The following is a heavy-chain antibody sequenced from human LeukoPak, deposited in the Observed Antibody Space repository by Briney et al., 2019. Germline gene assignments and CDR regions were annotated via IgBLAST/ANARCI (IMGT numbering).Heavy chain of an antibody. CDR3: ARAGYSYGYSAFDI. J-gene: IGHJ3*02. CDR1: GFTFSSYS. CDR2: ISSSSSYI. Sequence: GGSLRLSCAASGFTFSSYSMNWVRQAPGKGLELVSSISSSSSYIYYADSVKGRFTISRDNAKNSLYLQMNSLRAEDTAVYYCARAGYSYGYSAFDIWGQGTMVTVSS. V-gene: IGHV3-21*01. D-gene: IGHD5-18*01.